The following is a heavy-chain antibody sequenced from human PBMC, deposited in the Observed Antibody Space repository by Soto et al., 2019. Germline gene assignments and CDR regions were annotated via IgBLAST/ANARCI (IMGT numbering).Heavy chain of an antibody. CDR3: ASDRSSGWDQGYGMDV. V-gene: IGHV4-59*01. CDR2: IYYSGST. Sequence: SETLSLTCTVSGGSISTYYWSWIRQPPGKGLEWNGYIYYSGSTSYNPSLKRRVTISVDTSKNQFSLKLRSVTGADTAVYYCASDRSSGWDQGYGMDVWGQGTTVTVSS. D-gene: IGHD6-19*01. CDR1: GGSISTYY. J-gene: IGHJ6*02.